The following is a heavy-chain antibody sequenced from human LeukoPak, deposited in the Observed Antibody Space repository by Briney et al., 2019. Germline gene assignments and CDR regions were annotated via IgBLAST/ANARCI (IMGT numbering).Heavy chain of an antibody. CDR3: ARGVESLGNYYDSSGYYYAYYFDY. CDR2: INPNSGGT. J-gene: IGHJ4*02. CDR1: GYTFTGYY. Sequence: ASVKVSCKASGYTFTGYYMHWVRQAPGQGLEWMGWINPNSGGTNHAQKFQGWVTMTRDTSISTAYMELSRLRSDDTAVYYCARGVESLGNYYDSSGYYYAYYFDYRGQGTLVTVS. V-gene: IGHV1-2*04. D-gene: IGHD3-22*01.